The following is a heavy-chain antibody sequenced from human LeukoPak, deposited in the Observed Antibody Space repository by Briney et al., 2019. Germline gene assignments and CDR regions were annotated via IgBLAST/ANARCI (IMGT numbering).Heavy chain of an antibody. Sequence: GGSLRLSCAASGFTFSSYGMSWVRQAPGKGLEWVSAISSSGSTIYYADSVKGRFTISRDNAKNSLYLQMNSLRAEDTAVYYCARGFTRFQWLEGDYWGQGTLVTVSS. CDR3: ARGFTRFQWLEGDY. CDR1: GFTFSSYG. D-gene: IGHD6-19*01. CDR2: ISSSGSTI. V-gene: IGHV3-48*04. J-gene: IGHJ4*02.